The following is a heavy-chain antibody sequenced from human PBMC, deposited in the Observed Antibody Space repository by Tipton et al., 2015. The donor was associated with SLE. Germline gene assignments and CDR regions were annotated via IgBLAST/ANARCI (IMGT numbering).Heavy chain of an antibody. Sequence: TLSLTCTVSGGSISSYYWSWIRQPPGEGLEWIGYIYYSGSTNYNPSLKSRVTISVDTYKTQFSLKLNSVTAADTAVYYCASVAAAVPGWFDPWCQGTLVTVSS. CDR1: GGSISSYY. J-gene: IGHJ5*02. V-gene: IGHV4-59*08. D-gene: IGHD6-13*01. CDR2: IYYSGST. CDR3: ASVAAAVPGWFDP.